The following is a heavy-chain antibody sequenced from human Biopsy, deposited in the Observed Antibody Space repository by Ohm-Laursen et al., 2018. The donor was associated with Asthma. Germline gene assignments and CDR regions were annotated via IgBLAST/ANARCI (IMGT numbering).Heavy chain of an antibody. CDR1: GYNFISFA. V-gene: IGHV1-3*01. CDR3: ARTYYDFLTGQVNDAFAM. D-gene: IGHD3-9*01. J-gene: IGHJ3*02. Sequence: GASVKVSCKASGYNFISFAIHWVRQAPGQRLEWMGWINAGNGNTKYSQKFQGRVTITRDTSASTAYMDLRSLRSEDTAVYYCARTYYDFLTGQVNDAFAMWGQGTMVTVSS. CDR2: INAGNGNT.